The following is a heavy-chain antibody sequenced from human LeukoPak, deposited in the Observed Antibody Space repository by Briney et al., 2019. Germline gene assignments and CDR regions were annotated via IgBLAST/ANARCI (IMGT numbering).Heavy chain of an antibody. CDR3: ARSLRGWYKDY. J-gene: IGHJ4*02. CDR2: MNPNSGNT. CDR1: GYTFTNYD. Sequence: GASVKDSCKASGYTFTNYDINWVRQATGQGLEWMGWMNPNSGNTAYAQKFQGRVSMTGDTSISTAYMELSSLKSEDTAVYYCARSLRGWYKDYWGQGTLVTVSS. V-gene: IGHV1-8*01. D-gene: IGHD6-19*01.